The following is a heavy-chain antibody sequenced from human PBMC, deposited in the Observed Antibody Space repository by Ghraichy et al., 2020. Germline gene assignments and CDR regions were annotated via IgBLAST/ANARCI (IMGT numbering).Heavy chain of an antibody. CDR1: GFTFSSYS. D-gene: IGHD4/OR15-4a*01. CDR2: ISSGSSDI. V-gene: IGHV3-21*01. CDR3: ARVIWGKLTATFDY. Sequence: GGSLRLSCAASGFTFSSYSMNWVRQAPGKGLEWVSSISSGSSDIYYADSVKGRFTISRDNAKNSLYLQMNSLRAEDTAVYYCARVIWGKLTATFDYWGQGTLVTVSS. J-gene: IGHJ4*02.